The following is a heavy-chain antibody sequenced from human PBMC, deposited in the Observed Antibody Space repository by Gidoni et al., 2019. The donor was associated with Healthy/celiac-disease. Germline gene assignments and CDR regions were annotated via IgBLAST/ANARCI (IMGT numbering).Heavy chain of an antibody. J-gene: IGHJ4*02. CDR2: ISSSSSYI. V-gene: IGHV3-21*01. CDR1: GFTFSSYS. CDR3: AREKTDMTTVTSLDY. Sequence: EVQLVESGGGLVKPGGSLRLSCAASGFTFSSYSMNWVRQAPGKGLEWVSSISSSSSYIYYADSVKGRFTSSRDNAKNSLYLQMNSLRAEDTAVYYCAREKTDMTTVTSLDYWGQGTLVTVSS. D-gene: IGHD4-17*01.